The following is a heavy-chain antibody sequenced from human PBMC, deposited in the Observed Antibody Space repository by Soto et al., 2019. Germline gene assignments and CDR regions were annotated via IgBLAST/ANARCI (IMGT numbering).Heavy chain of an antibody. J-gene: IGHJ6*03. V-gene: IGHV3-64*01. CDR2: ISNNGAHT. Sequence: ESGGGLVQPGGSLRLSYAASGFTFSNYEMHWVHQAPGKGLEYVSGISNNGAHTDYAKSVKGRFTISRDNSENTLYLQMGSLRAEDIALYYCARRGYGSRWPNVYMDVWGKGTTVTVSS. CDR3: ARRGYGSRWPNVYMDV. D-gene: IGHD6-13*01. CDR1: GFTFSNYE.